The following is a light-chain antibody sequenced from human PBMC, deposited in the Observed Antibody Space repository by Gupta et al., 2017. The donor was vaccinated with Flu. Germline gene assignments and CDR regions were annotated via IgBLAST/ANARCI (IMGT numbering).Light chain of an antibody. J-gene: IGKJ4*01. CDR3: RQALQNPPHT. CDR2: LGS. V-gene: IGKV2-28*01. Sequence: DIVMTQSPLSLPVTPGETASISCRSSQSLLHSNGYNYLDWYMQKPGQSPQLLIYLGSNRDAGVADRLSGSGYGKDXPLKISXGEEEDVGVYYCRQALQNPPHTFGXGTKVEIK. CDR1: QSLLHSNGYNY.